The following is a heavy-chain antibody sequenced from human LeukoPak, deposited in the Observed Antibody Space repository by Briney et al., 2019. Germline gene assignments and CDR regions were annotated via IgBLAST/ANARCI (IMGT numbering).Heavy chain of an antibody. V-gene: IGHV3-9*01. D-gene: IGHD1-26*01. CDR3: AKDIARGSYPDYYFDY. Sequence: GRSLRLSCAASGFTFDDYAMHWVRQAPGKGLDWVSGISWNSGSIGYADSVKGRFTISRDNAKNSLYLQMNSLRAEDTALYYCAKDIARGSYPDYYFDYWGQGTLVTVSS. CDR2: ISWNSGSI. CDR1: GFTFDDYA. J-gene: IGHJ4*02.